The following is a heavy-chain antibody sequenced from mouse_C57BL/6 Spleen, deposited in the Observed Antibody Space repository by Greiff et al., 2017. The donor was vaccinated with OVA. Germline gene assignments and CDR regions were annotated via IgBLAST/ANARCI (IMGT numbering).Heavy chain of an antibody. V-gene: IGHV14-4*01. CDR3: TGRQLRIRAWFAY. Sequence: VQLQQSGAELVRPGASVKLSCTASGFNIKDDYMHWVKQRPEQGLEWIGWIDPENGDTEYASKFQGKATITADTSSNTAYLQLSSLTSEDTAVYYCTGRQLRIRAWFAYWGQGTLVTVSA. CDR1: GFNIKDDY. D-gene: IGHD3-2*02. J-gene: IGHJ3*01. CDR2: IDPENGDT.